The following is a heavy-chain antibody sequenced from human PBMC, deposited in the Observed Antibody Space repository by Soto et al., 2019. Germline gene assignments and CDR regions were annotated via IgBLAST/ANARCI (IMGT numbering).Heavy chain of an antibody. CDR2: INPSGGSP. V-gene: IGHV1-46*04. D-gene: IGHD1-26*01. J-gene: IGHJ5*02. CDR1: GYTFTSYY. Sequence: QVQLVQSGAEVKKPGASVKVSCKASGYTFTSYYMHWVRQAPGQGLEWMGKINPSGGSPSYAQKLHDGITTTRDTSTSKAYMELSRLRSDDTAAYYCARDEYSGSPRPNWFDPWCQGTLATVSS. CDR3: ARDEYSGSPRPNWFDP.